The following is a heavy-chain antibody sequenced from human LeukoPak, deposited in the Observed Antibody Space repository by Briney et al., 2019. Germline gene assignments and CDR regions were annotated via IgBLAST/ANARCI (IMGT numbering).Heavy chain of an antibody. D-gene: IGHD2-2*01. Sequence: GGSLRLSCAASGFTFRNYWMHWVRQAPGKGLVWVSRINPDGATTDYAGSVKGRFTISRDNAKNMVYLQMDSLRAEDTAVYYCARGSRTVVPAADFDYWGQGTLVTVSS. J-gene: IGHJ4*02. CDR3: ARGSRTVVPAADFDY. CDR1: GFTFRNYW. V-gene: IGHV3-74*01. CDR2: INPDGATT.